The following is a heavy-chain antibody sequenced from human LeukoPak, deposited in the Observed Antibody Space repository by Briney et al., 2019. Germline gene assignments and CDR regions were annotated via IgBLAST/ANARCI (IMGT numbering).Heavy chain of an antibody. CDR3: AGGRWLHYYFDY. D-gene: IGHD5-24*01. J-gene: IGHJ4*02. Sequence: GGSLRLSCAASGFTFSAHWMSWVRQAPGKGLEWVANIKEDGSEKYYVDSVKGRFTISRDIAKNTLYLQMNSLRAEDTAVYYCAGGRWLHYYFDYWGQGTLVTVSS. CDR2: IKEDGSEK. CDR1: GFTFSAHW. V-gene: IGHV3-7*01.